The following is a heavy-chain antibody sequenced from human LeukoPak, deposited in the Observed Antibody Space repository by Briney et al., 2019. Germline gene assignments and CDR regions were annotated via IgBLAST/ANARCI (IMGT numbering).Heavy chain of an antibody. V-gene: IGHV1-24*01. CDR2: FDPEDGET. J-gene: IGHJ3*02. D-gene: IGHD3-22*01. CDR1: GYTLTELS. Sequence: ASVKVSCKVSGYTLTELSMHWVRQAPGKGLEWMGGFDPEDGETIYAQKFQGRVTMTEDTSTDTAYMELSSLRSEDTAVYYCAHYYDSSGYYRDAFDIWGPGTMVTVSS. CDR3: AHYYDSSGYYRDAFDI.